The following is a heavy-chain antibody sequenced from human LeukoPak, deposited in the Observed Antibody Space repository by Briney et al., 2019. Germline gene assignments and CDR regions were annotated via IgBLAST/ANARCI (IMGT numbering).Heavy chain of an antibody. CDR3: ANPIRDY. CDR1: DGSFIGDY. CDR2: VYRSGSA. V-gene: IGHV4-34*01. Sequence: PSETLSLTCGVYDGSFIGDYWSWIRQSPGMGLEWIGQVYRSGSANYDPSLRSRVTISIDTSKKQFSLKLNSVTATDTAVYYCANPIRDYWGQGTLVTVSS. J-gene: IGHJ4*02.